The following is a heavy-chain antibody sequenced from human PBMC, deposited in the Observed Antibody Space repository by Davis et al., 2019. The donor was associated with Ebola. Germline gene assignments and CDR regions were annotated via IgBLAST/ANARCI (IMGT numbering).Heavy chain of an antibody. D-gene: IGHD3-10*01. J-gene: IGHJ4*02. CDR2: ISPSGGTT. CDR1: GFTFSTYS. CDR3: AKDRVRSGE. V-gene: IGHV3-23*01. Sequence: GESLKISCAASGFTFSTYSMNWVRQAPGKGLEWVSAISPSGGTTYYADSVKGRFTISRDNSKNTLDLQMNSLRAEDTAIYYCAKDRVRSGEWGQGTLVTVSS.